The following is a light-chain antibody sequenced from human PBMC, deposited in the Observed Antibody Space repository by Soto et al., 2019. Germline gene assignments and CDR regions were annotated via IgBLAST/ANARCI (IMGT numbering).Light chain of an antibody. CDR1: QSLVHIDGNTY. CDR2: KIS. J-gene: IGKJ2*01. Sequence: DIVLTQTRLSSPVTLGQPASISCRSSQSLVHIDGNTYFNWLQQRPGQPPSLLIYKISNRFPGVPDRFSGSGAGTDFTLKISRVEAEDVGVYYCMQATQSYTFGQGIRLEIK. V-gene: IGKV2-24*01. CDR3: MQATQSYT.